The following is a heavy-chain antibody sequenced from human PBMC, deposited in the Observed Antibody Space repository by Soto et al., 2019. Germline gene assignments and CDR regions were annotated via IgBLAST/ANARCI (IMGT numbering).Heavy chain of an antibody. CDR3: TNYQAPQRYYYYYMDV. D-gene: IGHD3-10*01. V-gene: IGHV3-15*01. Sequence: GGSLRLSCAASGFTFSNAWMSWVRQAPGKGLEWVGRIKSKTDGGTTDYAAPVKGRFTISRDDSKNTLYLQMNSLKTEDTAVYYCTNYQAPQRYYYYYMDVWGKGTTVTVSS. J-gene: IGHJ6*03. CDR1: GFTFSNAW. CDR2: IKSKTDGGTT.